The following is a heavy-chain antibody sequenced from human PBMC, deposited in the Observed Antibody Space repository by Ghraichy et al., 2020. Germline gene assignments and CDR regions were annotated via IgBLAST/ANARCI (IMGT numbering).Heavy chain of an antibody. CDR3: TILNYGSGTFDY. CDR1: EFNLSTYN. V-gene: IGHV3-30*04. J-gene: IGHJ4*02. D-gene: IGHD3-10*01. Sequence: GGSLRLSCAASEFNLSTYNMHWVRQAPGKGLEWVAITSRDGSITYYADSMKGRFTISRDNSKNTLYLQMNSLRPEETAIYYCTILNYGSGTFDYWGQGTLVTVSS. CDR2: TSRDGSIT.